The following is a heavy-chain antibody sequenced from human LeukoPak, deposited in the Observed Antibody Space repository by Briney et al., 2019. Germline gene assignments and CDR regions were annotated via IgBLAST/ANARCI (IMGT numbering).Heavy chain of an antibody. CDR2: ISRDDDK. V-gene: IGHV2-5*02. D-gene: IGHD7-27*01. CDR3: AHTGSAHGDDWFDP. J-gene: IGHJ5*02. Sequence: SGPTLVKPTETLTLTCTFSGFSLNTRGVGVGWIRQAPGKALEWLALISRDDDKRYRPSLKSRLTITKDTSKNQVALTLANLDPVHTATYFCAHTGSAHGDDWFDPWGQGTLVTVSS. CDR1: GFSLNTRGVG.